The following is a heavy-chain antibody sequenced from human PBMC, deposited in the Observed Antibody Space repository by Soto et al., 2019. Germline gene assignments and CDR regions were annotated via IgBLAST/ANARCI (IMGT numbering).Heavy chain of an antibody. CDR1: GFTFSSYA. J-gene: IGHJ4*02. D-gene: IGHD3-3*01. CDR3: ARDPYDFGSGYYFGVHPGYFDY. Sequence: QVQLVESGGGVVQPGRSLRLSCAASGFTFSSYAMHWVRQAPGKGLEWVAVISYDGSNKYYADSVKGRFTISRDNSKNRLYLQMNCLRAEDTAGYYCARDPYDFGSGYYFGVHPGYFDYWGQGTLVTVSS. V-gene: IGHV3-30-3*01. CDR2: ISYDGSNK.